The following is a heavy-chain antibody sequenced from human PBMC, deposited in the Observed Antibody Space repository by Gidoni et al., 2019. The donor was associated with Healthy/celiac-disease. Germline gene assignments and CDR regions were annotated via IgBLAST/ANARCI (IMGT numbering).Heavy chain of an antibody. CDR2: ISSSSSYT. V-gene: IGHV3-11*06. D-gene: IGHD6-13*01. CDR3: ARDLRAAAGTFDY. CDR1: GFTFSDYY. Sequence: QVQLVESGGGLVKPGGSLRLSCAASGFTFSDYYMSWIRQAPGKGLEWVSYISSSSSYTNYADSVKGRFTISRDNAKNSLYLQMNSLRAEDTAVYYCARDLRAAAGTFDYWGQGTLVTVSS. J-gene: IGHJ4*02.